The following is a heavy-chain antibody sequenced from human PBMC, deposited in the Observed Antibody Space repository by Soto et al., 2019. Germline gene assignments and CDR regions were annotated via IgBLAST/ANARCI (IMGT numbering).Heavy chain of an antibody. CDR3: ARSEGGSYYYYGMDV. D-gene: IGHD1-26*01. CDR1: GYSFTSYW. Sequence: ESLKISCKGSGYSFTSYWIGWVRQMPGKGLEWMGIIYPGDSDTRYSPSFQGQVTISADKSISTAYLQWSSLKASDTAMYYCARSEGGSYYYYGMDVWGQGTTVTVSS. V-gene: IGHV5-51*01. CDR2: IYPGDSDT. J-gene: IGHJ6*02.